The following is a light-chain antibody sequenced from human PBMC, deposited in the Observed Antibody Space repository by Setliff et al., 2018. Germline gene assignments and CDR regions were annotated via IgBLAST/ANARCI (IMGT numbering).Light chain of an antibody. V-gene: IGKV2-28*01. CDR1: QSLLHSNGYKY. J-gene: IGKJ1*01. CDR2: LGS. CDR3: MQALQTPPT. Sequence: DIVMTQSPLSLPVTPGEPASITCRSSQSLLHSNGYKYLDWYLQKPGQAPQLLIYLGSNRASGVPDRFSGSGSGTDFTLKISRVEAEDVGVYYCMQALQTPPTFGQGTKV.